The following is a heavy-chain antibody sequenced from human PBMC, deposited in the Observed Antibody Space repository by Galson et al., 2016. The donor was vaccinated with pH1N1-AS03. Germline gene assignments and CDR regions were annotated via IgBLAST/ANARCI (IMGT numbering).Heavy chain of an antibody. CDR3: AHRFYGSGASFFDF. CDR2: IYWHDDK. Sequence: PALVKPTQTLTLTCTFSGFSLNDGGLGVGWIHQPPGKALEWLGMIYWHDDKRYNPSLQNRLTLTQGVSKSEVVLQMTNVDPEDTATYYCAHRFYGSGASFFDFWGQGIVVVVS. J-gene: IGHJ4*02. CDR1: GFSLNDGGLG. V-gene: IGHV2-5*01. D-gene: IGHD3-10*01.